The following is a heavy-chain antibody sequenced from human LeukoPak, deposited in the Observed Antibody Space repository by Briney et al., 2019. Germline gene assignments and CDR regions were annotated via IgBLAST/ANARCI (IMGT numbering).Heavy chain of an antibody. D-gene: IGHD3-16*01. J-gene: IGHJ4*02. CDR1: GFSSSNYA. Sequence: GGSLRLTCAVSGFSSSNYAMSWVRQAPGKGLEWVSSITSSGDDTFYAASVKGRFTISRDNTWDTVFLQMNSLKADDTAVYYCAFDWGFDYWGQGTLVTVSS. CDR3: AFDWGFDY. CDR2: ITSSGDDT. V-gene: IGHV3-23*01.